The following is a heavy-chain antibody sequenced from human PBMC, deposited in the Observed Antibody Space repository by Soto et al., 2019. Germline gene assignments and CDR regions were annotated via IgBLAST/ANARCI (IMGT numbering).Heavy chain of an antibody. CDR3: ARDPKQQLYLDS. D-gene: IGHD6-13*01. CDR2: ISSSSITI. J-gene: IGHJ4*02. CDR1: GFTFSNYD. V-gene: IGHV3-48*02. Sequence: PGGSLRLSCAASGFTFSNYDMNWVRQAPGKGLEWVSFISSSSITIYYADSVKGRFTISRDNARNSLYLQMNSLRDEDTAVYYCARDPKQQLYLDSWGQGTQVTVSS.